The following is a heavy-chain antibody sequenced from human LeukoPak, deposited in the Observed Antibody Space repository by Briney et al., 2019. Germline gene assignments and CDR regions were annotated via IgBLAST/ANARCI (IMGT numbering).Heavy chain of an antibody. Sequence: ASVKVSCKPSKYTFTDYYLHWVRQAPGQGLERMGWINPNSGGASYAQKFQGRVTMTRDTSISTAYMELSRLRSDDTAVYYCARSYGSGRRDAFDFWGQGTMVTVSS. CDR3: ARSYGSGRRDAFDF. CDR1: KYTFTDYY. D-gene: IGHD3-10*01. J-gene: IGHJ3*01. CDR2: INPNSGGA. V-gene: IGHV1-2*02.